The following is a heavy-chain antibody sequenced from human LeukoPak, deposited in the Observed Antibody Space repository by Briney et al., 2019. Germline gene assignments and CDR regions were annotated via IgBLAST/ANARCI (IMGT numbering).Heavy chain of an antibody. J-gene: IGHJ4*02. V-gene: IGHV3-7*01. Sequence: PGGSLRLSCAASGFAFSSNWMTWVRQAPGKGLEWVANIKQDGSQKNYVDSVKGRFTISRDNAKNSLYLRMSGLRAEDTAVYYCSRGPSTTVTHYWGQGTLVTVSS. CDR3: SRGPSTTVTHY. CDR2: IKQDGSQK. CDR1: GFAFSSNW. D-gene: IGHD4-17*01.